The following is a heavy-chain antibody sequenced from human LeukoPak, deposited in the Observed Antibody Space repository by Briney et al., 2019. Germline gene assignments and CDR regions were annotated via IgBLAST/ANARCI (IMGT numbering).Heavy chain of an antibody. CDR1: GDSISSYY. CDR2: IYYSGIT. J-gene: IGHJ4*02. Sequence: PSETMSVTCTVSGDSISSYYWSWIRQPPGEGLELIGYIYYSGITNYNPSLKSRVTISVDTSKNQFSLKLSSVTAADTAVYYCARGRDCSGGSCFSGLDYWGQGTLVTVSS. D-gene: IGHD2-15*01. V-gene: IGHV4-59*13. CDR3: ARGRDCSGGSCFSGLDY.